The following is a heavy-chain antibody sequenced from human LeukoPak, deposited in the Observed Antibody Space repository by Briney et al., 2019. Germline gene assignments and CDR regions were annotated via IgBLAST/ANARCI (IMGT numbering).Heavy chain of an antibody. D-gene: IGHD5-18*01. CDR1: GFTFSSYS. Sequence: PGGSLRLSCAASGFTFSSYSMNWVRQAPGKGLEWVSYISSSSTIYYADSVKGRFTISRDNAKNSLYLQMNSLRAEDTAVYYCAKLSAMALLAAGGQGTLVTVSS. J-gene: IGHJ4*02. CDR2: ISSSSTI. V-gene: IGHV3-48*01. CDR3: AKLSAMALLAA.